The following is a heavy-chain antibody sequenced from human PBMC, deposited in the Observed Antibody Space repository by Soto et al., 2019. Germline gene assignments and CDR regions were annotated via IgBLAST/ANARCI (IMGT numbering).Heavy chain of an antibody. CDR2: IYPGDSDT. CDR3: ARAPPPYYYGSGTQYYFDY. CDR1: GYSFTSYW. J-gene: IGHJ4*02. D-gene: IGHD3-10*01. Sequence: PGESLKISCKGSGYSFTSYWIGWVRQMPGKGLEWMGIIYPGDSDTRYSPSFQGQVTISADKSISTAYLQWSSLKASDTAMYYCARAPPPYYYGSGTQYYFDYWGQGTLVTVSS. V-gene: IGHV5-51*01.